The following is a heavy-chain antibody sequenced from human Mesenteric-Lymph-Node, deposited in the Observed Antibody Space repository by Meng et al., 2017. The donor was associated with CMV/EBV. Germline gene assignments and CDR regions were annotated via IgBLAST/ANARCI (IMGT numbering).Heavy chain of an antibody. CDR1: GGTFSSYA. D-gene: IGHD1-26*01. Sequence: SVKVSCKASGGTFSSYAISWVRQAPGQGLEWMGGIIPIFGTANYAQKFQGRVTITTDESTSTAYMELSSLRSEDTAVYYCARLGALGVGTTSGPPYYYYYYGMDVWGQGTTVTVSS. J-gene: IGHJ6*02. V-gene: IGHV1-69*05. CDR2: IIPIFGTA. CDR3: ARLGALGVGTTSGPPYYYYYYGMDV.